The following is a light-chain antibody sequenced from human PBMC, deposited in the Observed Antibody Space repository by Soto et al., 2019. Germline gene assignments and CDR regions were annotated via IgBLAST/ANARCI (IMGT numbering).Light chain of an antibody. CDR1: QSIDKW. CDR3: QQYKIYPT. CDR2: EAS. J-gene: IGKJ1*01. V-gene: IGKV1-5*03. Sequence: DIQMTQFPSTLSAFVGDRVTITCRASQSIDKWLAWYQQKPGKAPNLLIYEASNLVGGVPSSCSGSRSGTDFTLTISSLQPDDFATYYCQQYKIYPTFGQGTKVETK.